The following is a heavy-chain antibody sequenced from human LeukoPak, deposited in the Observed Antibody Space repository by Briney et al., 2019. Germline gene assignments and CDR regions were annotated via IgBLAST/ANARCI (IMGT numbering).Heavy chain of an antibody. CDR2: ISGSGGST. J-gene: IGHJ4*02. V-gene: IGHV3-23*01. CDR3: AKDFLVVPARYFDC. Sequence: GASLTLACAAAAFTFSAYATSSVRHAPGEGLGCVSVISGSGGSTSYADSGKGRFTISRDNSKNTIYLQMNSLSAEDTAVSYCAKDFLVVPARYFDCWGQGTLVTVSS. CDR1: AFTFSAYA. D-gene: IGHD2-2*01.